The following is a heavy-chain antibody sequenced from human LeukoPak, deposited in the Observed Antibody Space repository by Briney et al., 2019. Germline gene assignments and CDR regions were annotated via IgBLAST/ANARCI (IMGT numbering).Heavy chain of an antibody. CDR2: INPNSGGT. V-gene: IGHV1-2*02. CDR1: GYTFTGYY. D-gene: IGHD3-10*01. J-gene: IGHJ4*02. CDR3: AREEYGSGSYYND. Sequence: ASVKVSCKASGYTFTGYYMHWVRQAPGQGLEWMGWINPNSGGTNYAQKFQGRVTMTRDTSISTAYMELSRLRSDDTAVYYCAREEYGSGSYYNDWGQGTLVTVSS.